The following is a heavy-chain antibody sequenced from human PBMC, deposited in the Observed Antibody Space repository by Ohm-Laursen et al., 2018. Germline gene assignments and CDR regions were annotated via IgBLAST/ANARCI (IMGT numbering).Heavy chain of an antibody. Sequence: TLSLTCAVYGGSFSGYYWSWIRQPPGKGLEWIGEINHSGSTNYNPSLKSRVTISVDTSKNQFSLKLSSVTAADTAVYYCARVYVRSRSSTSYYFDYWGQGTLVTVSS. CDR3: ARVYVRSRSSTSYYFDY. CDR1: GGSFSGYY. J-gene: IGHJ4*02. D-gene: IGHD2-2*01. CDR2: INHSGST. V-gene: IGHV4-34*01.